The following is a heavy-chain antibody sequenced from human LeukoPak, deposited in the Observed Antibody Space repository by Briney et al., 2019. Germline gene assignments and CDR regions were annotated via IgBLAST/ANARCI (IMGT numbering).Heavy chain of an antibody. Sequence: GGSLRLSCAASGFTFSSYAMSWVRQAPGRGLEWVSGISGSAIGTYYADSVKGRFTISRDNSKNTLYLQMNSLRAEDTAVYYCAKNVRIVLVPASNGIDVWGQGTTVTVSS. J-gene: IGHJ6*02. CDR2: ISGSAIGT. D-gene: IGHD2-2*01. V-gene: IGHV3-23*01. CDR3: AKNVRIVLVPASNGIDV. CDR1: GFTFSSYA.